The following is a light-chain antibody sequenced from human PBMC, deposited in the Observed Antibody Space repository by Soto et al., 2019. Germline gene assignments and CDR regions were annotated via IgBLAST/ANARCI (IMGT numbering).Light chain of an antibody. V-gene: IGLV1-44*01. J-gene: IGLJ1*01. CDR1: SSNIAGNA. Sequence: QSVLTQPPSASGTPGQRVAISCSGSSSNIAGNAVNWFQQLPGTAPKLLIYSDNHRPSGVPDRFSGSKSGTSASLAISGLQSEDEADYYCATWADSLNTEVFGTGAKVTVL. CDR2: SDN. CDR3: ATWADSLNTEV.